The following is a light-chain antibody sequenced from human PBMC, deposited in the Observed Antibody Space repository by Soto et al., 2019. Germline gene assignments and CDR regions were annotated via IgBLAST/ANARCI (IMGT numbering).Light chain of an antibody. V-gene: IGLV2-14*03. Sequence: QSALTQPASVSGSPGQSITISCTGSSSDVGGYDFVSWYQHHPGKAPRLMIFDVSNRPSAVSNRFSGSKSGNTASLTISGLQAEDEGDYYCASYTSMSTLVFGTGTKLTVL. CDR3: ASYTSMSTLV. J-gene: IGLJ1*01. CDR1: SSDVGGYDF. CDR2: DVS.